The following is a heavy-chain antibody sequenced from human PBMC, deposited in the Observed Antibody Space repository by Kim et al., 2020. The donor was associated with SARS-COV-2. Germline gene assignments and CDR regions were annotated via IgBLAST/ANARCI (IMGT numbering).Heavy chain of an antibody. Sequence: ASVKVSCKPSGYSFTSFVLNWVRQAPGQGLEWMGTINTNTAKATYAQGFTGRFVFSVDTSIRTAFLQISSLKADDTGVYYCARVGACSDRSCSLDFWGQGTLVTVSS. CDR3: ARVGACSDRSCSLDF. D-gene: IGHD2-15*01. V-gene: IGHV7-4-1*02. CDR1: GYSFTSFV. CDR2: INTNTAKA. J-gene: IGHJ4*02.